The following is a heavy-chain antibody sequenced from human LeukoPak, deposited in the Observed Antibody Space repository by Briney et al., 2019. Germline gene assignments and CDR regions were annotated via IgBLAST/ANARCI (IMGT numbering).Heavy chain of an antibody. J-gene: IGHJ6*03. CDR1: GFIINNYA. CDR2: VSGSGGAT. V-gene: IGHV3-23*01. Sequence: GGSLRLSCAASGFIINNYAMSWVRQAPGMGLEWLSYVSGSGGATYYAASVKGRFTISRDNSKNTVYLQMGSLRAEDTAVYYCAKNRGGTYKYYMDVWGNGTTVTVSS. D-gene: IGHD1-1*01. CDR3: AKNRGGTYKYYMDV.